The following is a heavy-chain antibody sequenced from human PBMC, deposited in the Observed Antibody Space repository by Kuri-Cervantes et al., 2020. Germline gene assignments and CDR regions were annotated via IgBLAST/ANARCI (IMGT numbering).Heavy chain of an antibody. Sequence: ESLKISCTVSGGSISSYYWSWIRQPPGKGLEWIGYIYYSGSTNANPSLKSRVSISVDTSKNQFSLKLSSVTAADTAVYYCAREGSHDYLWGNYRYYDFWGQGTLVTVSS. V-gene: IGHV4-59*01. J-gene: IGHJ4*02. D-gene: IGHD3-16*02. CDR1: GGSISSYY. CDR2: IYYSGST. CDR3: AREGSHDYLWGNYRYYDF.